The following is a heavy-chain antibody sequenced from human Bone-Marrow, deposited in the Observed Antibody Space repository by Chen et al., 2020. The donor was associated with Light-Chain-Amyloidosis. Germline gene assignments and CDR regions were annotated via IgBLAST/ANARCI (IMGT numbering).Heavy chain of an antibody. CDR3: ARDLTTVTV. D-gene: IGHD4-17*01. CDR1: GFSIDTYW. V-gene: IGHV3-74*01. J-gene: IGHJ6*02. CDR2: ISGDGSSR. Sequence: EVQLVESGGGLVQPGGSLRLSCAASGFSIDTYWLHWVRQAPGKGLVWVSRISGDGSSRSYADYVKGRFTISRDNVKNILYLEMNSLRVEDTATYYCARDLTTVTVWGQGTTGTVSS.